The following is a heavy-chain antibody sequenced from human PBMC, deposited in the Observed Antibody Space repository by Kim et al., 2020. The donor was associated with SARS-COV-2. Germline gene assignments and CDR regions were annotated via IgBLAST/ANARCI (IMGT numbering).Heavy chain of an antibody. CDR3: ARIIAVAGTLAD. V-gene: IGHV2-70*11. J-gene: IGHJ4*02. D-gene: IGHD6-19*01. CDR1: GFSLSTSGMC. Sequence: SGPTLVNPTQTLTLTCTFSGFSLSTSGMCVSWIRQPPGKALEWLARIDWDDDKYYSTSLKTRLTISKDTSKNQVVLTMTNMDPVDTATYYCARIIAVAGTLADWGQGTLVTVSS. CDR2: IDWDDDK.